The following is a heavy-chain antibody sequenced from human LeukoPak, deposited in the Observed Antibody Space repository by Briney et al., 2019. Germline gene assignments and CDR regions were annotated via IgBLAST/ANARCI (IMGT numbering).Heavy chain of an antibody. CDR3: ARDTYYYGSGTYYFNY. CDR2: INHSGST. CDR1: GGSFSGYY. J-gene: IGHJ4*02. V-gene: IGHV4-34*01. D-gene: IGHD3-10*01. Sequence: PSETLSLTCAVYGGSFSGYYWSWIRQPPGKGLEWIGEINHSGSTHYSPSLKSRVTMSVDTSKNQFSLKLSSVTAADTAVYYCARDTYYYGSGTYYFNYWGQGTLVTVSS.